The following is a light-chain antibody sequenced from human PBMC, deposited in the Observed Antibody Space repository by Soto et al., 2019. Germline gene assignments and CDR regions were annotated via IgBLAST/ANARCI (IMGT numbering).Light chain of an antibody. CDR2: ATD. V-gene: IGLV8-61*01. CDR3: VVCLGGGVSV. CDR1: SGSISTRHY. Sequence: QTVVSPASWFSVSTGGTVTLTCALSSGSISTRHYPSWYQQTPGQAPRTLIYATDIRSSGVPDRFSGSILGNKAALTITGAQADDESDYYGVVCLGGGVSVFGGGTKVTVL. J-gene: IGLJ2*01.